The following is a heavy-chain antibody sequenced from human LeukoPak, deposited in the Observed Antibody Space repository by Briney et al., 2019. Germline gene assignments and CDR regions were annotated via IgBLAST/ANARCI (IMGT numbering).Heavy chain of an antibody. D-gene: IGHD1/OR15-1a*01. CDR2: IKYDGSIE. V-gene: IGHV3-7*01. J-gene: IGHJ4*02. Sequence: GGSLRLSCVVPGFSLSDVWMNWVRQSPGKGLEWVAAIKYDGSIEKYVDSVRGRFTISRDSAKNSLFLQMNSLRAEDTAVYYCARKNNFDYWGQGTLVTVSS. CDR1: GFSLSDVW. CDR3: ARKNNFDY.